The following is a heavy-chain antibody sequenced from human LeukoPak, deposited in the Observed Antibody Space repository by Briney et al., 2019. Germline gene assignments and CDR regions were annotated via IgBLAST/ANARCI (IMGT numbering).Heavy chain of an antibody. CDR2: VDHKGRA. D-gene: IGHD5-24*01. CDR3: ARGSEIERWVQFGGLDS. J-gene: IGHJ4*02. V-gene: IGHV4-59*02. Sequence: PSETLSLTCTVSGGSVTGHYWSWIRQSPGKGLEWIGYVDHKGRANSRPSLKSRVAASVDTSKNQISLKLMSVTAADTAIYFCARGSEIERWVQFGGLDSWGLGTLVTVSS. CDR1: GGSVTGHY.